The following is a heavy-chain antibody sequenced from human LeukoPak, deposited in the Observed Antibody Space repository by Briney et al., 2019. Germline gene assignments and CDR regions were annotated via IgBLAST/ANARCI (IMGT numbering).Heavy chain of an antibody. V-gene: IGHV4-34*01. CDR3: ARRLTQYDCFDP. CDR1: GGSFSGYY. D-gene: IGHD2-2*01. J-gene: IGHJ5*02. CDR2: INHSGST. Sequence: SETLSLTCAVYGGSFSGYYWSWIRQPPGKGLEWIGEINHSGSTNYNPSLRSRVTISVDTSKNQFSLKLSSVTAADTAVYYCARRLTQYDCFDPWGQGILVTVSS.